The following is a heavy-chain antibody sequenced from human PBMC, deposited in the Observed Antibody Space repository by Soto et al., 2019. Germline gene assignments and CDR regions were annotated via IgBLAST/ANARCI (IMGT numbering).Heavy chain of an antibody. CDR1: GDNFKKNV. CDR2: TIPALRKT. CDR3: ARGPFRPSAMDV. Sequence: ASVKVSCKTSGDNFKKNVFTWVRQAPGQGLEWMGGTIPALRKTHYIEKFQGRVTITVDDATRTVYMEVRDLTSEDTAIYYCARGPFRPSAMDVWGQGTTVTVSS. D-gene: IGHD3-10*01. J-gene: IGHJ6*02. V-gene: IGHV1-69*10.